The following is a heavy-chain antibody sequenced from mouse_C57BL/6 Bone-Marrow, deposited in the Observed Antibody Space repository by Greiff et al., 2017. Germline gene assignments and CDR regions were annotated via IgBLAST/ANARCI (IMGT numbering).Heavy chain of an antibody. V-gene: IGHV1-55*01. J-gene: IGHJ1*03. CDR3: ARPYYSNYWYFDV. CDR1: GYTFTSYW. Sequence: QVQLKQPGAELVKPGASVKMSCKASGYTFTSYWITWVKQRPGQGLEWIGDIYPGSGSNNYNEKFKSKATLTVDTSSSTADMQLSSLTSEDSAVYYCARPYYSNYWYFDVWGTGTTVTVSS. D-gene: IGHD2-5*01. CDR2: IYPGSGSN.